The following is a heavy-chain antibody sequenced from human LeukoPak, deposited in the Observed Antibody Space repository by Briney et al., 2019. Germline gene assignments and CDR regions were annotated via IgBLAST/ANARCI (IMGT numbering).Heavy chain of an antibody. Sequence: GGSLRLSCAASGFTFSSYEMNWVRQAPGKGLEWVSAISGSGGSTYYADSVKGRFTISRDNSKNTLYLQMNSLRAEDTAVYYCANGDCSSTSCYVPAFDIWGQGTMVTVSS. CDR2: ISGSGGST. V-gene: IGHV3-23*01. CDR3: ANGDCSSTSCYVPAFDI. D-gene: IGHD2-2*01. CDR1: GFTFSSYE. J-gene: IGHJ3*02.